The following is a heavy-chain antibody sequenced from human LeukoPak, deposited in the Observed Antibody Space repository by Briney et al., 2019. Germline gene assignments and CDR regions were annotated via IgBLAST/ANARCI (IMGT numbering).Heavy chain of an antibody. Sequence: PSETLSLTCAAYGGSFSGYYWSWIRQPPGKGLEWIGEINHSGSTNYNPSLKSRVTISVDTSKNQFSLKLSSVTAADTAVYYCARGQEDIVVVVADHNSYYFDYWGQGTLVTVSS. CDR2: INHSGST. CDR1: GGSFSGYY. D-gene: IGHD2-15*01. V-gene: IGHV4-34*01. CDR3: ARGQEDIVVVVADHNSYYFDY. J-gene: IGHJ4*02.